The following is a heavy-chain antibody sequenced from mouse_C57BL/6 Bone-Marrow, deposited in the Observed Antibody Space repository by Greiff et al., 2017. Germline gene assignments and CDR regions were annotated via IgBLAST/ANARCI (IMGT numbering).Heavy chain of an antibody. CDR2: ILPGSGST. D-gene: IGHD1-1*02. CDR3: ARRWGLCCFAY. Sequence: QVQLKQSGAELMKPGASVKLSCKASGYTFTGYWIEWVKQRPGHGLEWIGEILPGSGSTNYHEKFKGKATLTADKSSNTASMQLSSLTTEDSADFYCARRWGLCCFAYWGKGTLVTVSA. CDR1: GYTFTGYW. J-gene: IGHJ3*01. V-gene: IGHV1-9*01.